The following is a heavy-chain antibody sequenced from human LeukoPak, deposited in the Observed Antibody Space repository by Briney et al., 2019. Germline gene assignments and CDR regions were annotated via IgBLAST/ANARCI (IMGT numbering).Heavy chain of an antibody. J-gene: IGHJ4*02. Sequence: GGSLRLSCAASGFTFSSYSMNWVRQAPGKGLEWVSSISSSSSYIYYADSVKGRFTISRDNAKNSLYLQMNSLRAEDTAVYYCARDPDWSGYYTGMEAGGNYWGQGTLVTVSS. CDR1: GFTFSSYS. V-gene: IGHV3-21*01. D-gene: IGHD3-3*01. CDR3: ARDPDWSGYYTGMEAGGNY. CDR2: ISSSSSYI.